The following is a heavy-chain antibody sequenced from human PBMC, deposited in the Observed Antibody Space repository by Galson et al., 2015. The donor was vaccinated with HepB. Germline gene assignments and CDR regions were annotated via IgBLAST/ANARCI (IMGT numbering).Heavy chain of an antibody. CDR3: ARGGPGYDILTGDHVYYGMDV. J-gene: IGHJ6*02. D-gene: IGHD3-9*01. CDR2: IIPIFGTA. V-gene: IGHV1-69*06. CDR1: GGTFSSYA. Sequence: SVKVSCKASGGTFSSYAISWVRQAPGQGLEWMGGIIPIFGTANYAQKFQGRVTITADKSTSTAYMELSSLRSEDTAVYYCARGGPGYDILTGDHVYYGMDVWGQGTTVTVSS.